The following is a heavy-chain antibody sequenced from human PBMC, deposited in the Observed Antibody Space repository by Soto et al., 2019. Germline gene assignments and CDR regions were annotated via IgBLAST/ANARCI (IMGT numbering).Heavy chain of an antibody. CDR2: IKQDGSEK. CDR1: GFTFSSYW. D-gene: IGHD6-6*01. CDR3: AKEYSTSFDY. V-gene: IGHV3-7*03. Sequence: PGGSLRLSCAASGFTFSSYWMSWVRQAPGKGLEWVANIKQDGSEKYYVDSVKGRFTISSDNSKNTLYLQMNGLRADDTAVYYCAKEYSTSFDYWGQGTPVTVSS. J-gene: IGHJ4*02.